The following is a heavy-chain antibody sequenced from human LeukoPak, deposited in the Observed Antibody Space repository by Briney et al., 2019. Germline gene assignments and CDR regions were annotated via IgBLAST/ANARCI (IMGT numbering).Heavy chain of an antibody. J-gene: IGHJ3*02. V-gene: IGHV4-61*01. D-gene: IGHD2-15*01. CDR3: ARGECSGGSCYSTPDAFDI. CDR2: SHYGGYP. Sequence: SETLSLTCTVSGGSVSEDNFYWGWIRQPPGKGLEWIGYSHYGGYPNYNPSLKSRVRISVDTSKNQFSLKLSSVTAADTAVYYCARGECSGGSCYSTPDAFDIWGQGTMVTVSS. CDR1: GGSVSEDNFY.